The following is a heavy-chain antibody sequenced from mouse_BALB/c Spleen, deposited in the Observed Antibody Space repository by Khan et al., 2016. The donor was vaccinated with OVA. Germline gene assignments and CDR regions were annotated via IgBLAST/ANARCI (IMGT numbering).Heavy chain of an antibody. Sequence: VQLQQSGAELVRPGALVNLSCKASGFNIKDNYMHWVKQRPEQGLVWIGRIDPANGNTIYDPKFQGKASITSDTSSNTAYLQLSSLTSEDTAVYYCARDGYSSWFAYWGQGTLVTVSA. J-gene: IGHJ3*01. CDR1: GFNIKDNY. D-gene: IGHD2-3*01. CDR3: ARDGYSSWFAY. V-gene: IGHV14-1*02. CDR2: IDPANGNT.